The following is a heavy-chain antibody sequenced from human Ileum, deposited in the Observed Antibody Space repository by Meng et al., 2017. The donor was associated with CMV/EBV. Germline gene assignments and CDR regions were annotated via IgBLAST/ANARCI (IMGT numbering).Heavy chain of an antibody. J-gene: IGHJ3*02. CDR1: GGTFSSYA. Sequence: SVKVSCKASGGTFSSYAISWVRQGPGQGLEWMGGIIPIFGTANYAQKFQGRVTITTDESTSTAYMELSSLRSEDTAVYYCARPRARNIVVVPADDAFDIWGQGKRVTGSS. V-gene: IGHV1-69*05. CDR3: ARPRARNIVVVPADDAFDI. D-gene: IGHD2-2*01. CDR2: IIPIFGTA.